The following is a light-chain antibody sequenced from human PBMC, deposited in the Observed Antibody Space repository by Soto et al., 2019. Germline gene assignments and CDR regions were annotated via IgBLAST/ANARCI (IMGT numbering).Light chain of an antibody. Sequence: QSVLTQPPSASGSRGQSVTISCTGTSSDIGTYDYVSWYQQHPGRAPKLIIFEVSKRPLGVPDRFSGSKSGNTASLIVSGLQPDDEAEYHCTSYTGDDFTFVFGTGTKLTVL. CDR1: SSDIGTYDY. CDR2: EVS. J-gene: IGLJ1*01. V-gene: IGLV2-8*01. CDR3: TSYTGDDFTFV.